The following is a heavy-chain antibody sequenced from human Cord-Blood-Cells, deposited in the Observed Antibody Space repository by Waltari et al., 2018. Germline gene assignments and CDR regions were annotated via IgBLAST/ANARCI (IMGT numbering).Heavy chain of an antibody. CDR2: TYYRSKWYN. CDR1: GASFSSNLAP. J-gene: IGHJ3*02. V-gene: IGHV6-1*01. Sequence: QVQLQQSGPGLVQPSQTLSLTCAISGASFSSNLAPWNWIRRSPSRGLEWLGRTYYRSKWYNDYAVSVKSRITINPDTSKNQFSLQLNAVTPEDTAVYYCAREAPLLDAFDIWGQGTMVTVSS. CDR3: AREAPLLDAFDI.